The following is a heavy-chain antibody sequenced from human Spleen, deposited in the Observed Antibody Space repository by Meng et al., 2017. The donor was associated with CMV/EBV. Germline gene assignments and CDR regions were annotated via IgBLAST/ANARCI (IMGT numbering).Heavy chain of an antibody. CDR3: ASARRMLGCDLCFDS. CDR1: GFTFSDHY. CDR2: TRNKANSYTT. J-gene: IGHJ4*02. V-gene: IGHV3-72*01. D-gene: IGHD3-10*02. Sequence: GESLKISCAASGFTFSDHYMDWVRQAPGKGLEWVGRTRNKANSYTTEYAESVKGRFTMSRDDSKNSLYLQMNSLKTEDTAVYYCASARRMLGCDLCFDSWGQGTLVTVSS.